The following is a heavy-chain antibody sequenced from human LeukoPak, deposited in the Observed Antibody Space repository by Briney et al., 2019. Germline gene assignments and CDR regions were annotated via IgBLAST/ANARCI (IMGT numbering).Heavy chain of an antibody. V-gene: IGHV3-7*03. Sequence: PGGSLRLSCAASGFTFSSYWMSWVRQAPGKGLEWVANIKQDGSEKYYVDSVKGRFTISRDNAKNSLYLQMNSLRAEDTAVYYCTRQGKAPNDGDHDYWGQGTLVTVSS. CDR2: IKQDGSEK. J-gene: IGHJ4*02. D-gene: IGHD1-1*01. CDR3: TRQGKAPNDGDHDY. CDR1: GFTFSSYW.